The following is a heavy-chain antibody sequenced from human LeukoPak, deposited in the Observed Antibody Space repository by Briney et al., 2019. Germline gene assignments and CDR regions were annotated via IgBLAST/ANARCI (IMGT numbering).Heavy chain of an antibody. CDR1: GFNFDDYT. J-gene: IGHJ4*02. D-gene: IGHD3-10*01. V-gene: IGHV3-43*01. CDR2: ITWNGRST. Sequence: PGGSLRLSCAASGFNFDDYTMHWVRQAPGKGLEWVSLITWNGRSTDYADSVKGRFTISRDNSKDSLYLQMNSLRTEDTALYYCVIPYGSGSYYPLDYWGQGTLVTVSS. CDR3: VIPYGSGSYYPLDY.